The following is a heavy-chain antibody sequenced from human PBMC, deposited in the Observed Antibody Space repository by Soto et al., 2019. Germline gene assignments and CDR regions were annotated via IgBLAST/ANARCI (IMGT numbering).Heavy chain of an antibody. Sequence: QVHLVQSGAEVKKPGASVKVSCKASGYTFTNYDITCVRQAPGQGLEWKGWISTYPGNTNYAQKLQGRVTITTDTSSSSAYMVLRSLRSDDTAVYYCARGYYYGSGRPTPGGMDVWGQGTTVTVSS. V-gene: IGHV1-18*01. CDR2: ISTYPGNT. J-gene: IGHJ6*02. CDR3: ARGYYYGSGRPTPGGMDV. CDR1: GYTFTNYD. D-gene: IGHD3-10*01.